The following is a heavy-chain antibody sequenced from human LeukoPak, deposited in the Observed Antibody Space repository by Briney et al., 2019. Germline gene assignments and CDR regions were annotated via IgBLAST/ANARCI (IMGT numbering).Heavy chain of an antibody. J-gene: IGHJ4*02. V-gene: IGHV3-30*02. Sequence: GGSMRLSCAVSGFTFSSYGMHWVRQAPGKGLEWVAFICYDGSNKYYADSVKGRFTISRDDSKNTLYLQMNSLRAEDTAVYYCAKNYDYVWGSYRYLDYWGQGTLVTVSS. CDR2: ICYDGSNK. CDR3: AKNYDYVWGSYRYLDY. CDR1: GFTFSSYG. D-gene: IGHD3-16*02.